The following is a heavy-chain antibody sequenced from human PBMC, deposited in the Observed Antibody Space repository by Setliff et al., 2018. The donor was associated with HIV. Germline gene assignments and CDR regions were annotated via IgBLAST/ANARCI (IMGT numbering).Heavy chain of an antibody. CDR2: ISSSGSTI. Sequence: GGSLRLSCAASGFIFSDYYMSWIRQAPGKGLEWVSFISSSGSTIFYADSVKGRFTISRDNAKNSLSLQMNSLRAEDTAVYYCATSWRDGYPGDYWGQGTLVTVSS. J-gene: IGHJ4*02. D-gene: IGHD5-12*01. CDR1: GFIFSDYY. CDR3: ATSWRDGYPGDY. V-gene: IGHV3-11*04.